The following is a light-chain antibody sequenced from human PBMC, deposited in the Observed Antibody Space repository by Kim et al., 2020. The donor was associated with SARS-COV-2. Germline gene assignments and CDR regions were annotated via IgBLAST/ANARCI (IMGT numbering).Light chain of an antibody. CDR2: DAS. CDR3: QQYESLPYT. CDR1: QGIFTF. V-gene: IGKV1-33*01. J-gene: IGKJ2*01. Sequence: SASVGDSITITCQASQGIFTFLNWYQQRPGQPPRLLMYDASNLQTGVSSRFSGSGSGTQFTFTVRSLQPEDVATYYCQQYESLPYTFGQGTKLEI.